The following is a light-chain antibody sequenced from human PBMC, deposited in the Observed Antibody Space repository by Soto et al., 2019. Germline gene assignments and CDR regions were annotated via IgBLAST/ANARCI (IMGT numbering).Light chain of an antibody. CDR1: QSVSSVF. J-gene: IGKJ4*01. V-gene: IGKV3-20*01. CDR2: GAS. CDR3: QRYGSSPPLA. Sequence: EFVLTQSPGTLSLSPGERATLSCRASQSVSSVFLAWYQQKPGQPPRLLIYGASTRGSGIPDRFSGSGSGTDFTLTISRLEPEDFAVYYCQRYGSSPPLAFGGGTKVDIK.